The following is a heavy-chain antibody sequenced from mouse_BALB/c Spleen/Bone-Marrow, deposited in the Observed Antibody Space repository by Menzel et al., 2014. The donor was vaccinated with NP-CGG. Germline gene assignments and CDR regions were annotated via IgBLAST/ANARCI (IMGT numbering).Heavy chain of an antibody. CDR3: AREGRYYGKRYYLDY. D-gene: IGHD1-1*01. V-gene: IGHV2-9*02. Sequence: QVQLQQSGPGLVAPSQSLSIICTVSGFSLTSYGVHWVRQPPGKGLEWLGVIWAGGSTNYNSALMSRLSISKDNSKSQVFLKMNSLQTDDTAMYYCAREGRYYGKRYYLDYWCQGTTLTVSS. CDR2: IWAGGST. J-gene: IGHJ2*01. CDR1: GFSLTSYG.